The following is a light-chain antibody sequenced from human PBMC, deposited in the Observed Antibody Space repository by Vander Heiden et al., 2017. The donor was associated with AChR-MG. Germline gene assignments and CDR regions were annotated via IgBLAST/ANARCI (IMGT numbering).Light chain of an antibody. CDR1: NSDVASFHY. Sequence: QSALTHPASISGSPGPSITISCTGSNSDVASFHYVPWYQRHPGKAPKLIIYDVTKRPSGVSHRFAGSKSGSTAALTIAGLQAEDEADYLFSSDTVRTTLVSGGGTKLIVL. J-gene: IGLJ3*02. CDR3: SSDTVRTTLV. V-gene: IGLV2-14*03. CDR2: DVT.